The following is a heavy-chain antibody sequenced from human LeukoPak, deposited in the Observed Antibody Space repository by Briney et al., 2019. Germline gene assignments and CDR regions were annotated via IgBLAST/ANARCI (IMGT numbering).Heavy chain of an antibody. D-gene: IGHD6-13*01. CDR3: ERRMYSTAFDI. CDR2: IIPIFGTA. J-gene: IGHJ3*02. CDR1: GGTFSSYA. V-gene: IGHV1-69*05. Sequence: SVKVSCKASGGTFSSYAISWVRQAPGQGLEWMGGIIPIFGTANNAQKFQGRVTITTDESTSTAYMELSSLRSEDTAVYYCERRMYSTAFDIWGQGTMVTVSS.